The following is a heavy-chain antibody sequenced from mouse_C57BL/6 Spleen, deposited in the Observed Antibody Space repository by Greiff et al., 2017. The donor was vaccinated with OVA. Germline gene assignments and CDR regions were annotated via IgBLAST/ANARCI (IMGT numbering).Heavy chain of an antibody. D-gene: IGHD1-1*01. CDR3: TRHYYGSSWYFDV. CDR2: ISSGGDYI. V-gene: IGHV5-9-1*02. J-gene: IGHJ1*03. Sequence: EVKLVESGEGLVKPGGSLKLSCAASGFTFSSYAMSWVRQTPEKRLEWVAYISSGGDYIYYADTVKGRFTISRDNARNTLYLQMSSLKSEDTAMYYCTRHYYGSSWYFDVWGTGTTVTVSS. CDR1: GFTFSSYA.